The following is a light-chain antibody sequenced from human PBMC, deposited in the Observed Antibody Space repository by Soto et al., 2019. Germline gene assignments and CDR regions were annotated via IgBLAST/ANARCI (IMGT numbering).Light chain of an antibody. J-gene: IGKJ4*01. CDR3: QQSYSTLT. Sequence: DIQITQSPSSLSSSVLERFTITCRASQSISSYLNWYQQKPGKAPKLLIYAASSLQSGVPSRFSGSGSGTDFTLTISSLQPEDFATYYCQQSYSTLTFGGGTKVDIK. CDR1: QSISSY. V-gene: IGKV1-39*01. CDR2: AAS.